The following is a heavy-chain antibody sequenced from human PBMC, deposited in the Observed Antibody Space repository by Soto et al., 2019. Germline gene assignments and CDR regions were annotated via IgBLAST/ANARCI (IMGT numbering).Heavy chain of an antibody. J-gene: IGHJ4*02. CDR3: ARGYTQFDY. D-gene: IGHD5-18*01. V-gene: IGHV3-74*01. CDR1: GFTFRNYW. CDR2: INSDGGST. Sequence: GGSLRLSCAASGFTFRNYWMHWVRQVPGKGLVWVSRINSDGGSTSYTDSVKGRFTISRDNAKNTLYLQMNSLRADDTAVYYCARGYTQFDYCGQGTLVTVSS.